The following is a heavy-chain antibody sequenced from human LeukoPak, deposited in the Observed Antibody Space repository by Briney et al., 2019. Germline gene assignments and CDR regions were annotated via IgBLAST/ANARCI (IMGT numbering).Heavy chain of an antibody. CDR2: MNPNSGNT. CDR1: GYTFTSYD. Sequence: ASVKVSCKASGYTFTSYDINWVRQATGQGLEWMGWMNPNSGNTGYAQKFQGRVTMTRNTSISTAYMELSSLRSEDTAVYYCARDLWFQEATEDYWGQGTLVTVSS. V-gene: IGHV1-8*01. CDR3: ARDLWFQEATEDY. D-gene: IGHD3-10*01. J-gene: IGHJ4*02.